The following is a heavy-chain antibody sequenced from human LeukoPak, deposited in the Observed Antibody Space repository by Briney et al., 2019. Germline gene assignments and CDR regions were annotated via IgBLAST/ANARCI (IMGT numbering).Heavy chain of an antibody. CDR2: ISGSHGST. CDR1: GFTFSSYA. Sequence: PGGSLRLPCAASGFTFSSYAMSWVRQAPGKGLDWVSSISGSHGSTYYADSVKGRFTISRDNSKNTLYLQMNSLRAEDTAVYYCAKDTKFDPWGQGTLVTVSS. D-gene: IGHD3-3*01. V-gene: IGHV3-23*01. CDR3: AKDTKFDP. J-gene: IGHJ5*02.